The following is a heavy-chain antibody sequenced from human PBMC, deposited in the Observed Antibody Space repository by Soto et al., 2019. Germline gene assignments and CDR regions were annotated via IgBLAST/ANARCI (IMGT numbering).Heavy chain of an antibody. J-gene: IGHJ4*02. CDR1: GSLFTEND. D-gene: IGHD3-10*01. CDR3: VRAPLDYYSADYFDT. Sequence: QVQLVQSGSEVRRPGTSVKVSCKASGSLFTENDINWVRQATGQGPEWMGWMNPKSGNTGYAQKFQGRVSMTRDNSKTTAYMELSSLVSEDTAVYYCVRAPLDYYSADYFDTWGQGTQVTVSS. CDR2: MNPKSGNT. V-gene: IGHV1-8*01.